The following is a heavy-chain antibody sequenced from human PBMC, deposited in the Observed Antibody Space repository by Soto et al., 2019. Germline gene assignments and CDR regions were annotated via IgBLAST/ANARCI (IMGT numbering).Heavy chain of an antibody. CDR1: GYTFTSYD. J-gene: IGHJ6*03. Sequence: QVQLVQSGAEVKKPGASVKVSCKASGYTFTSYDINWVRQATGQGLEWMGWMNPNSGNKGYAQKFQGRVTMTRNTSISTTYMEMSSLRSEDTAVYYCARYNWTYDYYYYMDVWGKGTTVTVSS. V-gene: IGHV1-8*01. CDR3: ARYNWTYDYYYYMDV. CDR2: MNPNSGNK. D-gene: IGHD1-20*01.